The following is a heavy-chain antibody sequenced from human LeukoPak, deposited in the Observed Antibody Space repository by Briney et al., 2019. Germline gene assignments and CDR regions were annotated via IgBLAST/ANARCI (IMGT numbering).Heavy chain of an antibody. CDR3: AADPYGEADY. Sequence: PSETLSLTCTVSGGSISSYYWSWIRQPPGKGLEWIGYIYYSGSTNYNPSLKSRVTISVDTSKNQFSLKLSSVTAADTAVYYCAADPYGEADYWGQGTLVTVSS. J-gene: IGHJ4*02. CDR2: IYYSGST. D-gene: IGHD4-17*01. V-gene: IGHV4-59*01. CDR1: GGSISSYY.